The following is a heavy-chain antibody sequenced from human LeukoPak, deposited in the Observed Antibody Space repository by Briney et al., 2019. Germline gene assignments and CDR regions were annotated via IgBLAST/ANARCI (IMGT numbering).Heavy chain of an antibody. Sequence: GGSLRLSCAASGFTFSSYGMHWVRQAPGKGLEWVAVISYAGSNKYYADSVKGRFTISRDNSKNTLYLQMNSLRAEDTAVYYCARDVRGFWVSDYWGQGTLVTVSS. V-gene: IGHV3-30*03. J-gene: IGHJ4*02. CDR2: ISYAGSNK. CDR3: ARDVRGFWVSDY. CDR1: GFTFSSYG. D-gene: IGHD3-10*01.